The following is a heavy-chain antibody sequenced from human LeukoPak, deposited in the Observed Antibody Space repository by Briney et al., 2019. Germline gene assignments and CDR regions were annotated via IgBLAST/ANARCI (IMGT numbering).Heavy chain of an antibody. D-gene: IGHD1-26*01. CDR3: ARRSGSPVVAFDI. CDR1: GYSFTSYW. Sequence: GESLKISCKGSGYSFTSYWIGWVRQMPGKGLEWMGIIYPGDSDTRYSPSFQGQVTISADKSISTAYLQWSSLKASDTARYYCARRSGSPVVAFDIWGQGTMVTVSS. V-gene: IGHV5-51*01. J-gene: IGHJ3*02. CDR2: IYPGDSDT.